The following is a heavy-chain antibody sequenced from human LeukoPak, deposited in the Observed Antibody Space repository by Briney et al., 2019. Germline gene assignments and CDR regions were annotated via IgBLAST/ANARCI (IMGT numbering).Heavy chain of an antibody. D-gene: IGHD2-8*01. Sequence: GGSLRLSCAASGFIFRTYGMHWVRQAPGKGLEWVAYIQYDGSNKQYADSVKGRFSISRDNSKNILYLQMNSLRAEDTALYYCAKDRCSNGIGCFYYYMDVWGKGTTVTVSS. CDR3: AKDRCSNGIGCFYYYMDV. CDR1: GFIFRTYG. J-gene: IGHJ6*03. CDR2: IQYDGSNK. V-gene: IGHV3-30*02.